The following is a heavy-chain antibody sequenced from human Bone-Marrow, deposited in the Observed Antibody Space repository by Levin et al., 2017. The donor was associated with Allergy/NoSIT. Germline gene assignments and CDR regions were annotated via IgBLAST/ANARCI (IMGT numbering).Heavy chain of an antibody. D-gene: IGHD1-1*01. CDR3: ASGGLGTGTSEFDH. Sequence: PGGSLRLSCAASGLTFNTYNMNWVRQAPGKRLEWVSSIASDSSSIYYADSVRGRFTISRDNAKNSLYLQMNSLRAEDTAVYYCASGGLGTGTSEFDHWGQGTLVTVSS. J-gene: IGHJ4*02. V-gene: IGHV3-21*01. CDR1: GLTFNTYN. CDR2: IASDSSSI.